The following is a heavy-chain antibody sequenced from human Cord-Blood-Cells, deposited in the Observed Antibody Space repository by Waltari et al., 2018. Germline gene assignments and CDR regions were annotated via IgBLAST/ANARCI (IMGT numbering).Heavy chain of an antibody. V-gene: IGHV4-34*01. CDR2: INHSGST. J-gene: IGHJ4*02. CDR3: ARGPNKDATDY. Sequence: QVQLQQWGAGPLKPSETLSLTCAVYGGSFSGYYWSWIRQPPGKGLEWIGEINHSGSTNYNPALTSRVTISVDTSKNQFSLKLSSVTAADTAVYYCARGPNKDATDYWGQGTLVTVSS. CDR1: GGSFSGYY.